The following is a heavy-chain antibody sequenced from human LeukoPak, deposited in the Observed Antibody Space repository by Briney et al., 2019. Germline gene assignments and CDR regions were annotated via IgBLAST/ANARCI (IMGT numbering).Heavy chain of an antibody. D-gene: IGHD3-22*01. CDR1: GFTFSDYY. J-gene: IGHJ4*02. V-gene: IGHV3-11*01. CDR3: ARSYDSSGYYPGYFDY. Sequence: GGSLRLSCAASGFTFSDYYMSWLRQAPGKGLEWVSYISSIGSTIYYADSVKGRFTISRDNAKNSLYLQMNSLRAEDTAVYYCARSYDSSGYYPGYFDYWGQGTLVTVSS. CDR2: ISSIGSTI.